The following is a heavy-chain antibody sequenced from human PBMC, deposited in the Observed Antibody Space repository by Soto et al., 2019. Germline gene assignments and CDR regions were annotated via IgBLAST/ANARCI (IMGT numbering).Heavy chain of an antibody. CDR2: MNPNSGNT. D-gene: IGHD3-22*01. V-gene: IGHV1-8*01. CDR3: ARSRRTYYYDSSGYPMGYYYGMDV. CDR1: GYTFTSYD. J-gene: IGHJ6*02. Sequence: QVQLVQSGAEVKKPGASVKVSCKASGYTFTSYDINWVRQATGQGLEWMGWMNPNSGNTGYAQKFQGRVTITADKSTSTAYMELSSLRSEDTAVYYCARSRRTYYYDSSGYPMGYYYGMDVWGQGTTVTVSS.